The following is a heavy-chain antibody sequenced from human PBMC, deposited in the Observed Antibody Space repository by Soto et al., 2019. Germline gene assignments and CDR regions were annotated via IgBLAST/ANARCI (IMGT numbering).Heavy chain of an antibody. V-gene: IGHV1-2*04. D-gene: IGHD3-3*01. CDR3: ARGSWSGYYTLDPQMVRGMDV. CDR2: INPNSGGT. J-gene: IGHJ6*03. CDR1: GYTFTGYY. Sequence: ASVKVSCKASGYTFTGYYMHWVRQAPGQGLEWMGWINPNSGGTNYAQKFQGWVTMTRDTSISTAYMELSRLRSDDTAVYYCARGSWSGYYTLDPQMVRGMDVWGKGTTVTVSS.